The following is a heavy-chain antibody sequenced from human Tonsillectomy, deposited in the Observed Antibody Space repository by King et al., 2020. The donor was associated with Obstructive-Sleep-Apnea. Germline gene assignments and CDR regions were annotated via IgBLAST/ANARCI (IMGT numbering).Heavy chain of an antibody. Sequence: QLVQSGAEVKKPGSSVKVSCKASGGTFSSYAISWVRQAPGQGLEWMGGIIPIFGTANYAQKFQGRVTITADESTSTAYMELSSLRSEDTAVYYCARSEPTEYYYGSGSYYYYGMDVWGQGTTVTVSS. CDR1: GGTFSSYA. V-gene: IGHV1-69*01. CDR2: IIPIFGTA. D-gene: IGHD3-10*01. J-gene: IGHJ6*02. CDR3: ARSEPTEYYYGSGSYYYYGMDV.